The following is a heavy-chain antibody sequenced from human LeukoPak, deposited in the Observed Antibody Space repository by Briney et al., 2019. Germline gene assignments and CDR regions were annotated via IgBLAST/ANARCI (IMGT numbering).Heavy chain of an antibody. CDR3: ARGVRGGVVYYYYYMDV. V-gene: IGHV1-8*01. CDR2: MNPNSGNT. CDR1: GYTFTIYD. Sequence: GASVTVSFKASGYTFTIYDINWVRQATGQGLEWMGWMNPNSGNTGYAQKFQGRVTMTRNTSISTAYMELSSLRSEDTAVYYCARGVRGGVVYYYYYMDVWGKGTTVTVSS. D-gene: IGHD2-15*01. J-gene: IGHJ6*03.